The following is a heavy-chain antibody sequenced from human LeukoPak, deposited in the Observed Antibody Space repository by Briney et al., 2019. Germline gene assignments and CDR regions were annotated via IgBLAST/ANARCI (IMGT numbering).Heavy chain of an antibody. V-gene: IGHV3-66*01. J-gene: IGHJ3*02. D-gene: IGHD6-13*01. Sequence: GGSLRLSCVVSGFSFASEAMSWVRQSPGRGLEWVSIIYSGGSTYYADSVKGRFTISRDNSKNTLYLQMNSLRAEDTAVYYCARVKDSSGWYGGGAFDIWGQGTMVTVSS. CDR3: ARVKDSSGWYGGGAFDI. CDR2: IYSGGST. CDR1: GFSFASEA.